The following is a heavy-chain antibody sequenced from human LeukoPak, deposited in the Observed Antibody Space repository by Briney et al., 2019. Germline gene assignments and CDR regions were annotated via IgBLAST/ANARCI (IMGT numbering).Heavy chain of an antibody. CDR3: ARNRGLSY. Sequence: PGGSLRLSCAASGFTFISYLMTSVRQAPGKGLEWVANIKPEGSEKFYADSVEGRFTISRDNAKNSVYLQMDSLRDEDTAVYYCARNRGLSYWGQGTLVTVSS. D-gene: IGHD2/OR15-2a*01. V-gene: IGHV3-7*01. J-gene: IGHJ4*02. CDR2: IKPEGSEK. CDR1: GFTFISYL.